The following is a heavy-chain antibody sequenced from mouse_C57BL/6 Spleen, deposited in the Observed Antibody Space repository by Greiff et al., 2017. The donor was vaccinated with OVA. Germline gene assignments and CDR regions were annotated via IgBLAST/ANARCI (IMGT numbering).Heavy chain of an antibody. CDR3: GRYCSNRAMDD. CDR2: IYPGSGNT. CDR1: GYSFTSYY. Sequence: QVQLQQSGPELVKPGASVKISCKASGYSFTSYYIHWVKQRPGQGLEWIGWIYPGSGNTKYNEKFKGKATLTADTSSSTAYMQLSSLTSEDSAVYYCGRYCSNRAMDDWGQGTSVTVSS. D-gene: IGHD6-1*01. J-gene: IGHJ4*01. V-gene: IGHV1-66*01.